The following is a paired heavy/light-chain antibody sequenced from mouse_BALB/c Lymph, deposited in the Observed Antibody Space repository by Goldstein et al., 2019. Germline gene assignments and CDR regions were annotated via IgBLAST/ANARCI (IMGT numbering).Heavy chain of an antibody. CDR1: GFSLTSYG. D-gene: IGHD1-1*02. Sequence: QVQLKESGPGLVAPSQSLSITCTVSGFSLTSYGVHWVRQPPGKGLEWLGVIWAGGSTNYNSALMSRLSISKDNSKSQVFLKMNSLQTDDTAMYYCARGGNYWYFDVWGAGTTVTVSS. J-gene: IGHJ1*01. CDR3: ARGGNYWYFDV. CDR2: IWAGGST. V-gene: IGHV2-9*02.
Light chain of an antibody. CDR1: QSLVHSNGNTY. Sequence: DVVMTQTPLSLPVSLGDQASISCRSSQSLVHSNGNTYLHWYLQKPGQSPKLLIYKVSNRFSGVPDRFSGSGSGTDFTLKISRVEAEDLGVYFCSQSTHVPYTFGGGTKLEIK. CDR3: SQSTHVPYT. V-gene: IGKV1-110*01. J-gene: IGKJ2*01. CDR2: KVS.